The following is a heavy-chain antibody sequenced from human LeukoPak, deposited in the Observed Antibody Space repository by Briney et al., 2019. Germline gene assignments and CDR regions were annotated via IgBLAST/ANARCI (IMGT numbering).Heavy chain of an antibody. Sequence: ASVKVSCKASGYTFGNYYMHWVRQAPGQGLEWMGIINPSGGSTTYAQNFQGRVTMTRDTSTTTVYMELSSLRSEDTAAYYCARGSSAYFFDYWGQGTLVTVSS. D-gene: IGHD6-6*01. J-gene: IGHJ4*02. V-gene: IGHV1-46*01. CDR1: GYTFGNYY. CDR2: INPSGGST. CDR3: ARGSSAYFFDY.